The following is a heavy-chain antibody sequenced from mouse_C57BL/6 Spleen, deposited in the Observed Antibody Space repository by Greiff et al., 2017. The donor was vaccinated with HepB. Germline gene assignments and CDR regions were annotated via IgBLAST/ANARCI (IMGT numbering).Heavy chain of an antibody. CDR3: ARTQVVPYWYFDV. J-gene: IGHJ1*03. CDR1: GYAFSSYW. CDR2: IYPGDGDT. D-gene: IGHD1-1*01. Sequence: VQLKQSGAELVKPGASVKISCKASGYAFSSYWMNWVKQRPGKGLEWIGQIYPGDGDTNYNGKFKGKATLTADKSSSTASMQLSSLTSEDSAVYFCARTQVVPYWYFDVWGTGTTVTVSS. V-gene: IGHV1-80*01.